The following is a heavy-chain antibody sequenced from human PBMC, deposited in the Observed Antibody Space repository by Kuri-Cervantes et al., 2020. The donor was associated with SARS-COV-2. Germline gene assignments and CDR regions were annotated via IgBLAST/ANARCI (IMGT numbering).Heavy chain of an antibody. CDR1: GFMFNDYA. CDR2: ISGSGIST. Sequence: GESLKISCAASGFMFNDYAMSWVRQAPGKGLEWVSSISGSGISTDYADSVKGRFTISRDNSKNTLYLQMNSLRADETAVYYCAKERGYGNEYVDYWGQGTLVTVS. V-gene: IGHV3-23*01. CDR3: AKERGYGNEYVDY. D-gene: IGHD5-18*01. J-gene: IGHJ4*02.